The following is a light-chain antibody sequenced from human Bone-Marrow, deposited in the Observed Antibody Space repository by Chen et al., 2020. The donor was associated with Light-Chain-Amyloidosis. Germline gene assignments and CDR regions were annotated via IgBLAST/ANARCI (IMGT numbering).Light chain of an antibody. CDR1: DLPTKY. Sequence: SYELTQPPSVSVSPGQTARITCSGDDLPTKYAYWYQQKPGQAPVLVIQRDTERPSGISERFSGSSSGTTATLTISGVQSEDEADYHCQSADCSGTYEVIFGGGTKLTVL. V-gene: IGLV3-25*03. J-gene: IGLJ2*01. CDR2: RDT. CDR3: QSADCSGTYEVI.